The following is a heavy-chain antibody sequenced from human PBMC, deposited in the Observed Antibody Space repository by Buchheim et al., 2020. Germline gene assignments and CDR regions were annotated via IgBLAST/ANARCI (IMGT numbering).Heavy chain of an antibody. J-gene: IGHJ6*02. V-gene: IGHV3-23*01. CDR2: ISGSGGST. D-gene: IGHD2-8*01. CDR3: AKGRLLLGSGVYRYYYYDGMDV. Sequence: EVQLLESGGGLVQPGGSLRLSCAASGFTFSSYAMSWVRQAPGKGLEWVSAISGSGGSTYYADSVKGRFTISSDNSKNTLYRQMNSLRTEDTAVYYCAKGRLLLGSGVYRYYYYDGMDVWGQGTT. CDR1: GFTFSSYA.